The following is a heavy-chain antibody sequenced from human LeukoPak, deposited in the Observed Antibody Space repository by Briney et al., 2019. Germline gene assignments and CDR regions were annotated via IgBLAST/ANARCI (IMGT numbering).Heavy chain of an antibody. CDR3: ARHGPSTTSGYGMDV. J-gene: IGHJ6*02. V-gene: IGHV4-59*08. D-gene: IGHD1-26*01. Sequence: SETLSLTCTVSGDSISSYYWSWLRQPPGKGLEWIGYIYYSGSTNYNPSLKSRVTISVDTSKNQFSLKLSSVTAADTAVYYCARHGPSTTSGYGMDVWGQGTTVTVSS. CDR2: IYYSGST. CDR1: GDSISSYY.